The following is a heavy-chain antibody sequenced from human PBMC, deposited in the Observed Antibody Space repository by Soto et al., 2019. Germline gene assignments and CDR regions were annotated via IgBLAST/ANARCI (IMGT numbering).Heavy chain of an antibody. CDR2: IIPFFGTA. Sequence: GASVKVSCKASGGTFSSYAISWVRQAPGQGLEWMGVIIPFFGTANYAQKFQGRVTITADESTSTAYMELSSLRSEDTAVYYCARGNARILEWLLPHDYYYGMDVWGQGTTVTVSS. J-gene: IGHJ6*02. CDR3: ARGNARILEWLLPHDYYYGMDV. V-gene: IGHV1-69*13. D-gene: IGHD3-3*01. CDR1: GGTFSSYA.